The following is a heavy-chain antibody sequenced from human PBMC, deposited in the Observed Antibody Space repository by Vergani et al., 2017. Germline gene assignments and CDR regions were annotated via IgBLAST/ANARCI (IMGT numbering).Heavy chain of an antibody. CDR2: TWYDGNNK. V-gene: IGHV3-33*01. CDR3: ARDLRLLYNRFDP. Sequence: QVQLVESGGGVVQPGRSLRLSCAASGFTFNQYGLHWVRPAPGKGLEWVAVTWYDGNNKQYADSVKGRFTISRDNSKSTMYLQRNSLRDEDTGVYYCARDLRLLYNRFDPWGQGTLVTVSS. CDR1: GFTFNQYG. J-gene: IGHJ5*02. D-gene: IGHD1-14*01.